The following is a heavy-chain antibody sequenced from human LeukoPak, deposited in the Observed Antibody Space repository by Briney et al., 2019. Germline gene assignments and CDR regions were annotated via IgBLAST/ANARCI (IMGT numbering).Heavy chain of an antibody. CDR1: GFTFSSYW. J-gene: IGHJ3*02. CDR2: IKQDGSEK. CDR3: ARPSSPSGSYLSDAFDI. D-gene: IGHD1-26*01. Sequence: GGSLRLSCAASGFTFSSYWMSWVRQAPGKGLEWVANIKQDGSEKYYVDSVKGRFTISRDNAKNSLYLQMNSLRAEDTAVYYCARPSSPSGSYLSDAFDIWGQGTMVTVSS. V-gene: IGHV3-7*01.